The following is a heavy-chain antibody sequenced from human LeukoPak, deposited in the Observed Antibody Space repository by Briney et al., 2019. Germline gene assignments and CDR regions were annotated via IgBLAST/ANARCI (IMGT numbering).Heavy chain of an antibody. Sequence: PGRSLRLSCAASGFTFSGYAMPWVRQAPGKGLEWVAVISYDGSYKYYADSVKGRFTVPRDNSKNTLYLQMNSLRPEDTAVYYCARGSGNYYFDYWGQGTLVTVSS. D-gene: IGHD3-10*01. CDR1: GFTFSGYA. CDR3: ARGSGNYYFDY. V-gene: IGHV3-30*01. J-gene: IGHJ4*02. CDR2: ISYDGSYK.